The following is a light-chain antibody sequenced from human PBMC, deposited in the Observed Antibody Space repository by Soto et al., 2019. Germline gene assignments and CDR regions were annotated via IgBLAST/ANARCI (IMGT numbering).Light chain of an antibody. V-gene: IGKV3-20*01. CDR3: QQYRT. Sequence: IVLTQSPGTLSLSPGERATLSCRASQSVTNNLAWYQQKPGQAPRLLIYGASKRATGIPDRFSGSGSGTDFTLTISRLEPEAFAVYYCQQYRTFGPGTKVEIK. CDR1: QSVTNN. J-gene: IGKJ3*01. CDR2: GAS.